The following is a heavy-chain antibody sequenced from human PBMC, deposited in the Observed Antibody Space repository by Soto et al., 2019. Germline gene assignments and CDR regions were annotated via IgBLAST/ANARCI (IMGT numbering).Heavy chain of an antibody. CDR3: ARRKRFPAWFDP. CDR1: GGSISSSSYY. D-gene: IGHD3-3*01. CDR2: IYYSGST. J-gene: IGHJ5*02. Sequence: SETLSLTCTVSGGSISSSSYYWGWIRQPPGKGLEWIGSIYYSGSTYYNPSLKSRVTISVDTSKNQFSLKLSSVTAADTAVYYCARRKRFPAWFDPWGQGTLVTVSS. V-gene: IGHV4-39*01.